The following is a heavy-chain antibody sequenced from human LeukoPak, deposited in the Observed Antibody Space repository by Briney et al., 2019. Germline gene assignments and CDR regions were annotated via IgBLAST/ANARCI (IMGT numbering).Heavy chain of an antibody. CDR3: ARDEGTPST. CDR2: ISGNGYTT. D-gene: IGHD1-14*01. J-gene: IGHJ5*02. Sequence: GGSLRLSCVAYGFTFRDYYMSWVRQAPGKGLEWPADISGNGYTTHSADSVKGRFSISRDNAKNSLQLQLNSLRPEDTAVYYCARDEGTPSTWGQGTLVTVSS. V-gene: IGHV3-11*04. CDR1: GFTFRDYY.